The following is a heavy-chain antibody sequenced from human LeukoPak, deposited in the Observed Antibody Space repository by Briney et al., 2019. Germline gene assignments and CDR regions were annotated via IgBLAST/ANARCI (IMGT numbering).Heavy chain of an antibody. J-gene: IGHJ6*03. D-gene: IGHD6-6*01. CDR2: IYTSGST. V-gene: IGHV4-4*09. Sequence: SETLSLTCTVSGGSISSYYWSWIRQPPGKGLEWIGYIYTSGSTNYNPSPKSRVTISVDTSKNQFSLKLSSVTAADTAVYYCARAREYSSSSGKYYYYYYMDVWGKGTTVTVSS. CDR1: GGSISSYY. CDR3: ARAREYSSSSGKYYYYYYMDV.